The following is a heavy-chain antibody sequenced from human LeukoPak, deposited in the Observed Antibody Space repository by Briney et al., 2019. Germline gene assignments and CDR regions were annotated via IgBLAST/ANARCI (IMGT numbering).Heavy chain of an antibody. CDR2: ITSGSTM. CDR1: GFTFSSSE. CDR3: AREQTRGGDLDH. D-gene: IGHD2-21*02. Sequence: SGGSLRLSCAASGFTFSSSEMNWVRQAPGKGLEWVSYITSGSTMYCADAVKGRFTISRDNAKNSLYLQMNSLRAEDTAVYYCAREQTRGGDLDHWGQGALVTVSS. J-gene: IGHJ4*02. V-gene: IGHV3-48*03.